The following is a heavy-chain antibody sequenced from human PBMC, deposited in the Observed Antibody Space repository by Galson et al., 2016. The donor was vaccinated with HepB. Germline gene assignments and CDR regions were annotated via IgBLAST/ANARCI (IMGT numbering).Heavy chain of an antibody. D-gene: IGHD6-13*01. J-gene: IGHJ4*02. CDR1: GFSFSTHA. CDR3: AKLSVAAPGNVFSFDY. CDR2: VSGSGAST. Sequence: SLRLSCAASGFSFSTHAMSWVRRAPGRGLEWLSSVSGSGASTYYADSVKGRFSISRDNPESTLDLQMNSLRAEDTGIYYCAKLSVAAPGNVFSFDYWGQGTLVTVSS. V-gene: IGHV3-23*01.